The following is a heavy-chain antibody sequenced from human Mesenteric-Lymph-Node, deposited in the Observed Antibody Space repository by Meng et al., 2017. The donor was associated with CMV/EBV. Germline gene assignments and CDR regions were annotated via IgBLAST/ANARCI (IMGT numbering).Heavy chain of an antibody. D-gene: IGHD2-2*01. CDR3: ARDCSTASCYDFYYYGMDV. CDR1: GGTFSSYA. V-gene: IGHV1-69*05. CDR2: IIPIFGTA. J-gene: IGHJ6*02. Sequence: SVKVSCKASGGTFSSYAISWVRQAPGQGLEWMGGIIPIFGTANYAQKFQGRVTITTDESTSTAYMELSSLRSEDTAVYYCARDCSTASCYDFYYYGMDVWGQGTTVTVSS.